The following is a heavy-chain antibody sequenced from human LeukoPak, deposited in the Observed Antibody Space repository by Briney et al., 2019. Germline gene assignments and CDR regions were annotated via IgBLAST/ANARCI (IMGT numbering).Heavy chain of an antibody. J-gene: IGHJ4*02. V-gene: IGHV4-4*07. CDR1: GGSISSYY. Sequence: SETLSLTCTVAGGSISSYYWSWIRQPAGKGLEWIGRIYTSGSTNYNPSLKSRVTMSVDTSKNQFSLKLSSVTAADTAVYYCARENWKGDYFDYWGQGTLVTVSS. CDR2: IYTSGST. D-gene: IGHD1-1*01. CDR3: ARENWKGDYFDY.